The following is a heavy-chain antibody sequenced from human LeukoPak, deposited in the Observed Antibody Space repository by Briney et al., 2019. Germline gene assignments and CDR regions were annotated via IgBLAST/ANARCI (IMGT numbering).Heavy chain of an antibody. J-gene: IGHJ4*02. CDR2: INPNSGGT. V-gene: IGHV1-2*06. D-gene: IGHD1-26*01. CDR3: ARDPIVGATTDLDY. Sequence: ASVKVSCKASGGTFSSYAISWVRQAPGQGLEWMGRINPNSGGTNYAQKFQGRATMTRDTSISTAYMELSRLRSDDTAVYYCARDPIVGATTDLDYWGQGTLVTVSS. CDR1: GGTFSSYA.